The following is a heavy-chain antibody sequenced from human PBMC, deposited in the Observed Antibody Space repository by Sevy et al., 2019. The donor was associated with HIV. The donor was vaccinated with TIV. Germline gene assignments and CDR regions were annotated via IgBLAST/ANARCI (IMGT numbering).Heavy chain of an antibody. CDR1: GFTFGDYC. J-gene: IGHJ4*02. V-gene: IGHV3-49*04. D-gene: IGHD6-13*01. Sequence: GGSLRLSCTASGFTFGDYCMSWVRQAPGKGLEWVAFLKSDVYGGTVDDAASVRGIFVISRDDSKTIAYLQMNDLKTEDTGVYYCTRWKAAQSIFDYWGQGALVTVSS. CDR2: LKSDVYGGTV. CDR3: TRWKAAQSIFDY.